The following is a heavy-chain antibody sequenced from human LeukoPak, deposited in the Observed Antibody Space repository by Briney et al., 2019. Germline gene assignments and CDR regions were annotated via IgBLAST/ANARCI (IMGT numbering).Heavy chain of an antibody. J-gene: IGHJ5*02. CDR2: NSGSGGST. D-gene: IGHD6-13*01. Sequence: GGSLRLSCAASGFTFNTYAMSWVRQAPGKGLEWVSSNSGSGGSTYYADSVEGRFTISRDNSKNTLYLQMNSLRAEDTAVYYCAKPAAAGYNWFDPWGQGTLVTVS. V-gene: IGHV3-23*01. CDR3: AKPAAAGYNWFDP. CDR1: GFTFNTYA.